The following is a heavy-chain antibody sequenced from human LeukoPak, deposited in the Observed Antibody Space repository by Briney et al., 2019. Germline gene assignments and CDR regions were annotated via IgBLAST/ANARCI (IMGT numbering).Heavy chain of an antibody. D-gene: IGHD3-22*01. V-gene: IGHV1-2*02. J-gene: IGHJ4*02. CDR3: ARTNYYDSSGYYWFFGY. Sequence: GASVKVSCKASGYTFTGYYMHWVRQAPGQGLEWMGWINPNSGGTNYAQKFQGRVTMTRDTSISTAYMELSRLRSDDTAVYYCARTNYYDSSGYYWFFGYWGQGTLVTVSS. CDR1: GYTFTGYY. CDR2: INPNSGGT.